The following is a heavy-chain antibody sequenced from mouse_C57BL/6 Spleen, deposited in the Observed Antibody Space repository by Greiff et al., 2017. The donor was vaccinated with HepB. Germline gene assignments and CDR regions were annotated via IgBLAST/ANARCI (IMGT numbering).Heavy chain of an antibody. CDR2: IDPETGGT. V-gene: IGHV1-15*01. Sequence: QVQLQQSGAELVRPGASVTLSCKASGYTFTDYEMHWVKQTPVHGLEWIGAIDPETGGTAYNQKFKGKAILTADKSSSTAYMELRSLTSEDSAVYYCTRRSYYKDFDVWGTGTTVTVSS. D-gene: IGHD2-12*01. CDR1: GYTFTDYE. J-gene: IGHJ1*03. CDR3: TRRSYYKDFDV.